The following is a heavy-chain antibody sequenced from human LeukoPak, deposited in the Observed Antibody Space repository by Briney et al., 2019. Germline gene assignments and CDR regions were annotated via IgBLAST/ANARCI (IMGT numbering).Heavy chain of an antibody. CDR2: ISGSGGST. J-gene: IGHJ4*02. V-gene: IGHV3-23*01. CDR3: AKDSNPVLLWFGESFDC. CDR1: RFTFSSYA. Sequence: QPGGSLRLSCAASRFTFSSYAMSWVRQAPGKGLEWVSAISGSGGSTYYADSVKGRFTISRDNSKNTLYLQMNSLRAEDTAVYYCAKDSNPVLLWFGESFDCWGQGTLVTVSS. D-gene: IGHD3-10*01.